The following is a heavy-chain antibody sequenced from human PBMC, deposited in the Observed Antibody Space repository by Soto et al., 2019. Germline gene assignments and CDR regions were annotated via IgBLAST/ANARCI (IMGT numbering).Heavy chain of an antibody. Sequence: QVQLVQSGAEVKKPGSSVKVSCKASGGTFSSYTISWVRQAPGQGLEWMGRIIPILGIANYAQKFQGRVTITADKSTSTAYMELSSLRSEDTAVYYCARDGIAAAGDEYDYYGMDVWGQGPTVTVSS. V-gene: IGHV1-69*08. CDR2: IIPILGIA. CDR3: ARDGIAAAGDEYDYYGMDV. J-gene: IGHJ6*02. CDR1: GGTFSSYT. D-gene: IGHD6-13*01.